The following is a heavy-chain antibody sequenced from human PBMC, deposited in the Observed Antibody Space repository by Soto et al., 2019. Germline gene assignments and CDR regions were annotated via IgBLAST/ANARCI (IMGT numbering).Heavy chain of an antibody. CDR2: ISGSGGTT. CDR1: GFTFSSYA. V-gene: IGHV3-23*01. J-gene: IGHJ4*02. Sequence: EVQLLESGGSLVQPGGSLRLSCVASGFTFSSYAMTWVRQAPGKGLEWVSAISGSGGTTYYADSVKGRFTISRDNSKNTLYLQMSSLRADDTAVYYCAKYVPRGYSGYDSFDYWGQGTLVTVSS. D-gene: IGHD5-12*01. CDR3: AKYVPRGYSGYDSFDY.